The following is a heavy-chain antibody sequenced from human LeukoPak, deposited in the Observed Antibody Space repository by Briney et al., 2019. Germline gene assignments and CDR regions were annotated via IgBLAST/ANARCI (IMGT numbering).Heavy chain of an antibody. D-gene: IGHD2-2*01. CDR1: GGSISDYY. Sequence: PSETLSLTCTVSGGSISDYYWNWIRQSPGKGLEWIGYIYYSGNTNYNPSLKSRVTLSVDTSKNQFSLRLSSVTAADTAVYYCARCAITLRGMDVWGQGTTVTVSS. J-gene: IGHJ6*02. V-gene: IGHV4-59*08. CDR3: ARCAITLRGMDV. CDR2: IYYSGNT.